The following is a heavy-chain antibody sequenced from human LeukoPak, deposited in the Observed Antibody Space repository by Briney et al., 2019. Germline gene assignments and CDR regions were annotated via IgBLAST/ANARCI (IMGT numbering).Heavy chain of an antibody. CDR1: GFSLSTSGVG. V-gene: IGHV2-5*02. Sequence: SGPTLVKPTQTLTLTCTFSGFSLSTSGVGVGWFRQPPGTAMEWLALIYWDDDKRYTPTLKSRLTITKDTSKNQVVLTITNIDPVDTATYDCAHMYSDSSSVGLNYWGQGTLVTVSS. D-gene: IGHD6-6*01. J-gene: IGHJ4*02. CDR3: AHMYSDSSSVGLNY. CDR2: IYWDDDK.